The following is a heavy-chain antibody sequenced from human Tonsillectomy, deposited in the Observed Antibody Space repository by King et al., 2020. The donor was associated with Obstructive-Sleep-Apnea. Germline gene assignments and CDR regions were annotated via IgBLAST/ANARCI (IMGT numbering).Heavy chain of an antibody. Sequence: VQLVESGGGVVQPGRSLRLSCAASGFTFSNYAMHWVRQAPGKGLEWVAVISYDGSEKNYADSVKGRFTIARDDSKSTLYLHMNSLRAEDTADYYCARDNGDYCSGGTCYSYYFDHWGQGTLVTVSS. J-gene: IGHJ4*02. CDR3: ARDNGDYCSGGTCYSYYFDH. D-gene: IGHD2-15*01. CDR2: ISYDGSEK. CDR1: GFTFSNYA. V-gene: IGHV3-30*04.